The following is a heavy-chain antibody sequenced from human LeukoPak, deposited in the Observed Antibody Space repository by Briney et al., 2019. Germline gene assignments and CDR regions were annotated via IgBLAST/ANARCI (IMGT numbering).Heavy chain of an antibody. J-gene: IGHJ4*02. Sequence: GGSLRLSCAASGFTFSSYGMHWVRQAPGKGLEWVAVISYDGSNKYYADSVKGRFTNSRDNSKNTLYLQMNSLRAEDTAVYYCAKDLSSSSTIIDYWGQGTLVTVSS. CDR2: ISYDGSNK. D-gene: IGHD6-13*01. CDR1: GFTFSSYG. CDR3: AKDLSSSSTIIDY. V-gene: IGHV3-30*18.